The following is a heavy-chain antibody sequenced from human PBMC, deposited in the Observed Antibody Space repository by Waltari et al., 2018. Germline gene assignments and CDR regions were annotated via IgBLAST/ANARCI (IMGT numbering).Heavy chain of an antibody. D-gene: IGHD3-10*01. V-gene: IGHV4-59*01. CDR3: ARFSGYGSGSLNWFDP. CDR2: IYYSGST. J-gene: IGHJ5*02. Sequence: QVQLQESGPGLVKPSETLSLTCTVSGGSISSYYWSCIRQPPGKGLEWIGYIYYSGSTNYNPSLKSRVTISVDTSKNQFSLKLSSVTAADTAVYYCARFSGYGSGSLNWFDPWGQGTLVTVSS. CDR1: GGSISSYY.